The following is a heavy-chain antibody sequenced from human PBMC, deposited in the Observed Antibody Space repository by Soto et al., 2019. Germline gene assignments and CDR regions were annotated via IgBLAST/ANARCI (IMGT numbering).Heavy chain of an antibody. V-gene: IGHV1-18*01. J-gene: IGHJ5*01. CDR3: ARDERITVIRGPLLFDS. Sequence: ASVKVSFKASGYTFSNYAISWVRQAPGQGLEWMGWISVYNGNTKSAEKFQGRVTMTTDTSTSTAYMELRSLSSDDTALYYCARDERITVIRGPLLFDSWG. CDR1: GYTFSNYA. D-gene: IGHD3-10*01. CDR2: ISVYNGNT.